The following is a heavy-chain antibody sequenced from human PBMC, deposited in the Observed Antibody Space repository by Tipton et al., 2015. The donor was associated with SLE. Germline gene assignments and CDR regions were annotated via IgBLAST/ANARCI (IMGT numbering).Heavy chain of an antibody. Sequence: LRLSCTVSGGSISSGSYYWSWIRQPAGKGLEWIGRIYTSGSINYNPSLKSRVTISVDTSKNQFSLKLSSVTAADTAVYYCAREGSYYGSGSYSYYYYGMDVWGQGTTVTVSS. CDR1: GGSISSGSYY. D-gene: IGHD3-10*01. J-gene: IGHJ6*02. CDR3: AREGSYYGSGSYSYYYYGMDV. CDR2: IYTSGSI. V-gene: IGHV4-61*02.